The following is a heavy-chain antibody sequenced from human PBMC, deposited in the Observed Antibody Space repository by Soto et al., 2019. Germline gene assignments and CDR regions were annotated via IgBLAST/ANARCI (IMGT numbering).Heavy chain of an antibody. CDR1: GFTFSSYG. CDR2: ISYDGSNK. V-gene: IGHV3-30*18. J-gene: IGHJ2*01. Sequence: QVQLVESGGGVVQPGRSLRLSCAASGFTFSSYGMHWVRQAPGKGLEWVAVISYDGSNKYYADSVKGRFTISRDNSKNTLYLQMNSLRAEDTAVYYCAKGGDYGDYVFGWYFDLWGRGTLVTVSS. D-gene: IGHD4-17*01. CDR3: AKGGDYGDYVFGWYFDL.